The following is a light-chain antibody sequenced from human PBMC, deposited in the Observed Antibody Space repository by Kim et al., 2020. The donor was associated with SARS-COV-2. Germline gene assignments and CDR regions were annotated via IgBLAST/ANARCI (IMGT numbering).Light chain of an antibody. Sequence: GQRVTISCSGTNSNIGRNTVNWYQHLPGTAPKLLLYSGNERPSGVPGRFSGSKSGTSASLAINGLQSEDEGDYYCAGWDDSLNGYVFGTGTKVTVL. J-gene: IGLJ1*01. CDR3: AGWDDSLNGYV. CDR1: NSNIGRNT. V-gene: IGLV1-44*01. CDR2: SGN.